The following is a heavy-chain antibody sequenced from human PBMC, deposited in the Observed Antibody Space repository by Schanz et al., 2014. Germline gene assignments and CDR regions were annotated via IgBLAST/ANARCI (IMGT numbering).Heavy chain of an antibody. D-gene: IGHD7-27*01. V-gene: IGHV3-66*01. CDR3: ARENLNWEAFDI. Sequence: EVQLVESGGGLVQPGGSLRLSCAASGFTFFTYNMNWVRQAPGKGLKWVSVIHTDGTTLYADSVKGRFTISRDNSKNTLYLQMNSLRVDDTAVYYCARENLNWEAFDIWGQGTVVTVSS. J-gene: IGHJ3*02. CDR1: GFTFFTYN. CDR2: IHTDGTT.